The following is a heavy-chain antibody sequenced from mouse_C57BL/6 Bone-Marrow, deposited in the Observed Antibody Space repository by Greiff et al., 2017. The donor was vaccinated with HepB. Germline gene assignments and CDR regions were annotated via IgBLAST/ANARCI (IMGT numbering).Heavy chain of an antibody. Sequence: EVKLVESGGGLVQPKGSLKLSCAASGFSFNTYAMNWVRQAPGKGLEWVARIRSKSNNYAPYYADSVKDRFEISRDYSESMLYLQMNNLKTEDTAMYDCVRHIRNAMDYWGQGTSVTVSS. J-gene: IGHJ4*01. V-gene: IGHV10-1*01. CDR2: IRSKSNNYAP. CDR1: GFSFNTYA. D-gene: IGHD1-3*01. CDR3: VRHIRNAMDY.